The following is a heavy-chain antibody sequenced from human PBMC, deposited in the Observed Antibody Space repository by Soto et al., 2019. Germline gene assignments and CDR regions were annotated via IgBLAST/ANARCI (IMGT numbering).Heavy chain of an antibody. D-gene: IGHD6-13*01. Sequence: QVQLQESGPGLVKPSQTEYLTCSVSGGSIISGASYWNWIRQRPGQGLEWIGYIYDHENTYNNPSLKSPMFLSIDTSKNHFALKLTSVTAADRAVYYCARDEQTGYSGFDVWGQGTTVTFS. J-gene: IGHJ6*02. CDR1: GGSIISGASY. CDR2: IYDHENT. V-gene: IGHV4-31*01. CDR3: ARDEQTGYSGFDV.